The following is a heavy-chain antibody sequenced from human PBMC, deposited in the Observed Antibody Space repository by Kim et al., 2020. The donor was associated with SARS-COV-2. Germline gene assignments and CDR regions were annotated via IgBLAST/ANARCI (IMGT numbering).Heavy chain of an antibody. CDR1: GGSISSYY. V-gene: IGHV4-59*13. Sequence: SETLSLTCTVSGGSISSYYWSWIRQPPGKGLEWIGYIYYSGSTNYNPSLKSRVTISVDTSKNQFSLKLSSVTAADTAVYYCARGGAVAGIDLAFGMDVWGQGTTVTVSS. J-gene: IGHJ6*02. CDR3: ARGGAVAGIDLAFGMDV. CDR2: IYYSGST. D-gene: IGHD6-19*01.